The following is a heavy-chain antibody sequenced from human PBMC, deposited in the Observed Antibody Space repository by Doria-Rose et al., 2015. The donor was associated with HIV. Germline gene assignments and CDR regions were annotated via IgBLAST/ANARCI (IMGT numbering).Heavy chain of an antibody. CDR2: MNPNSGNT. D-gene: IGHD3-10*01. CDR1: GYTFTSYD. J-gene: IGHJ6*03. Sequence: QVQLVQSGAEVKKPGASVKVSCKASGYTFTSYDINWVRRATGQGLEWMGWMNPNSGNTGYAQKFQGRVTMTRNTSISTAYMELSSLRSEDTAVYYCARGKGVVQGATAYYMDVWGKGTTVTVSS. V-gene: IGHV1-8*02. CDR3: ARGKGVVQGATAYYMDV.